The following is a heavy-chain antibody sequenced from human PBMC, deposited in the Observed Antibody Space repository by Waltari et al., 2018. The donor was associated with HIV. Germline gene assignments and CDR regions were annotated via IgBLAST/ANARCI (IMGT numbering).Heavy chain of an antibody. CDR3: ARGISPASRFDP. J-gene: IGHJ5*02. CDR1: GYTFNDYY. V-gene: IGHV1-2*06. Sequence: QVQLVQSGAEVKKPGASLKVSCKASGYTFNDYYIYWVRQAPGQGLEWMGRINPNSGGTKYSQRFQGRVTMTRDTSISTAYMELTRVRCDDTAVYFCARGISPASRFDPWGQGTLVIVSS. D-gene: IGHD2-15*01. CDR2: INPNSGGT.